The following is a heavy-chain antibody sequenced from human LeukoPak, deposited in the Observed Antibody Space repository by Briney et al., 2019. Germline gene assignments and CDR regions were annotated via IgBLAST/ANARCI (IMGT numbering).Heavy chain of an antibody. J-gene: IGHJ4*02. CDR2: IIPIFGTA. Sequence: SVKDSCKASGGTFSSYAISWVRQAPGQGLEWMGGIIPIFGTANYAQKFQGRVTITADESTSTAYMELSSLRSDDTAVYYCARERYCSSTSCYMAYWGQGTLVTVSS. CDR3: ARERYCSSTSCYMAY. CDR1: GGTFSSYA. V-gene: IGHV1-69*13. D-gene: IGHD2-2*02.